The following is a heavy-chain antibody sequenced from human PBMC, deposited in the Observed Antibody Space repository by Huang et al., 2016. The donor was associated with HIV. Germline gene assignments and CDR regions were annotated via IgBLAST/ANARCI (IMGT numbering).Heavy chain of an antibody. CDR2: INHSGNT. Sequence: QVQLEQWGAGLLKASETLSLTCAVYGGSFSGYYWNWLRQAPGKGLELVGEINHSGNTNYNPSLRSRVNRSVDTSKSQFSLYLTSLSAADTGTYFCARRYNSRRDYWGRGTLVTVHS. V-gene: IGHV4-34*02. J-gene: IGHJ4*02. CDR1: GGSFSGYY. D-gene: IGHD3-22*01. CDR3: ARRYNSRRDY.